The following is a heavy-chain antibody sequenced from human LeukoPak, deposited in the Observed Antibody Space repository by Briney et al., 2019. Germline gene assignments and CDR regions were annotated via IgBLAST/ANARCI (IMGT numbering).Heavy chain of an antibody. V-gene: IGHV3-23*01. J-gene: IGHJ4*02. CDR1: GFTFSSYA. D-gene: IGHD2-2*01. CDR3: AKGSSPQTLYYFDY. Sequence: GGSLRLSCAASGFTFSSYAMSWVRQAPGKGLEWVSAISGSGGSTYYADSVKGRFTISRDNSKNTLHLQMNSLRAEDTAVYYCAKGSSPQTLYYFDYWGQGTLVTVSS. CDR2: ISGSGGST.